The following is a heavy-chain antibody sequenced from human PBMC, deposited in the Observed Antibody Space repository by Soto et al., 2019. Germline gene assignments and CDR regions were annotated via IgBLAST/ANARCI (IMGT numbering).Heavy chain of an antibody. CDR3: ARDLWGYCGVHSYPLDG. CDR1: GASISRYY. Sequence: SETLSLTCTVSGASISRYYWSWIRQSPGKGLEWIGYLYNTGSTIYNPSLKSRVTISVDTSKNQFSLKMNSVTAADTAVYYCARDLWGYCGVHSYPLDGWGQGTTVTVAS. D-gene: IGHD2-21*02. V-gene: IGHV4-59*01. J-gene: IGHJ6*02. CDR2: LYNTGST.